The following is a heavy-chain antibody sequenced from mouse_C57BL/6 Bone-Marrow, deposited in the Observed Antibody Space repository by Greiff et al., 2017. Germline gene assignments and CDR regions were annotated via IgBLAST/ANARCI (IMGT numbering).Heavy chain of an antibody. CDR3: APAVSFAY. D-gene: IGHD1-1*01. V-gene: IGHV14-2*01. Sequence: EVQLQQSGAELVKPGASVTLSCTASGFNIKDYYMHWVKQRTEQGLEWIGRIDPEDGETKYAPQFPGKATITADTSSNTAYLQLSSLTYEDTAVYYCAPAVSFAYWGQEPLATVSA. CDR2: IDPEDGET. CDR1: GFNIKDYY. J-gene: IGHJ3*01.